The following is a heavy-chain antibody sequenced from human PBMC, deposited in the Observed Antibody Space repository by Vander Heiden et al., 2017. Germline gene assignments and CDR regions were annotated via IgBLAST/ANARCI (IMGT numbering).Heavy chain of an antibody. J-gene: IGHJ4*02. D-gene: IGHD3-22*01. CDR1: GFSCTSYA. CDR3: ARDLGSSGYLDY. V-gene: IGHV3-30-3*01. CDR2: ISNDGSNK. Sequence: QVQLVASVGVVVQPGRSLRLSCAASGFSCTSYAKHWVRQAPGKGLEWVAVISNDGSNKYYADSVKGRFTISRDNSKNTLYLQMNSLRAEDTAVYYCARDLGSSGYLDYWGQGTLVTVSS.